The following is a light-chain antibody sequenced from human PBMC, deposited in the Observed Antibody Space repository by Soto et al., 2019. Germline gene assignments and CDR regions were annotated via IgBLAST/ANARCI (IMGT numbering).Light chain of an antibody. CDR2: GAS. CDR1: QSISSSY. V-gene: IGKV3-20*01. CDR3: QQYCSWT. Sequence: ETVLTQSPGTLSLSPGERATLSCRASQSISSSYLAWYQQKPGQAPRLLIYGASSRATGIPDRFSGSGSGTDFTLTISRLEPEDSAIYYCQQYCSWTFGQGTKVEIK. J-gene: IGKJ1*01.